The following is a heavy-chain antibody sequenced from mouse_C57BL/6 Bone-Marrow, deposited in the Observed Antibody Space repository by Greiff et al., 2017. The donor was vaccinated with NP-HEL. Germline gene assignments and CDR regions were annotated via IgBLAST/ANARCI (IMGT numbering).Heavy chain of an antibody. D-gene: IGHD2-3*01. Sequence: QVQLQQSGAELARPGASVKLSCKASGYTFTSYGISWVKQRTGQGLEWIGEIYPRSGNTYYNEKFKGKATLTADKSSSTAYMELRSLTSEDSAVYFCKYDQGAMDYWGQGTSATVSS. CDR2: IYPRSGNT. V-gene: IGHV1-81*01. J-gene: IGHJ4*01. CDR1: GYTFTSYG. CDR3: KYDQGAMDY.